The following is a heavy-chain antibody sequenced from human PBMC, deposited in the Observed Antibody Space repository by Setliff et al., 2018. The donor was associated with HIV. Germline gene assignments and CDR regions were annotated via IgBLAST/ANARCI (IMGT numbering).Heavy chain of an antibody. D-gene: IGHD3-10*01. J-gene: IGHJ4*02. CDR1: GFTFSSYP. Sequence: TGGSLRLSCAASGFTFSSYPMTWVRQAPGKGLEWVSAISNSSPGNTYYADSVRGRFTISRDNSKNTLFLQMNSLRAEDTAVYYCGTYYYGSGKIDYWGQGTLVTVSS. V-gene: IGHV3-23*01. CDR2: ISNSSPGNT. CDR3: GTYYYGSGKIDY.